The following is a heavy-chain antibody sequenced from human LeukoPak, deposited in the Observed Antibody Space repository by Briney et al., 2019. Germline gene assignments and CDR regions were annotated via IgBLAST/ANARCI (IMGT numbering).Heavy chain of an antibody. V-gene: IGHV3-11*01. CDR1: GFTFSDYY. Sequence: GGSLRLSCAASGFTFSDYYMSWIRQAPGKGLEWASYISSSSGTIYYADSVKGRFTISRDNAKNSLFLQMNSLRAEDTAVYYCARNDYGDYEGWFDPWGQGTLVTVSS. D-gene: IGHD4-17*01. J-gene: IGHJ5*02. CDR3: ARNDYGDYEGWFDP. CDR2: ISSSSGTI.